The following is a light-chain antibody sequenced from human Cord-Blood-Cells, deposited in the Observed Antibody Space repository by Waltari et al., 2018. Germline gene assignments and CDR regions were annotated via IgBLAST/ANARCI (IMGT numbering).Light chain of an antibody. J-gene: IGKJ1*01. CDR2: WAS. CDR3: QQYYSTPWT. V-gene: IGKV4-1*01. Sequence: IVMTQSPDSVAVSLGERATINCKPSQSVLYSSNNKNHLAGYQQKPGQPPKLLIYWASTRESGVPDRFSGSGSGTDFTLTISSLQAEDVAVYYCQQYYSTPWTFGQGTKVEIK. CDR1: QSVLYSSNNKNH.